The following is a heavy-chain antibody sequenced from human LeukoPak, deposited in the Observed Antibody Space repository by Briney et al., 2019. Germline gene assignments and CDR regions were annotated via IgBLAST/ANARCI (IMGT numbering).Heavy chain of an antibody. Sequence: PSETLSLTCAVSGGPIIASYWSWIRQPPGKGLEWIGYTHYSGTGNYNPSLKSRVTISIDTSKNRFSLGLTSVTAADTAVYYCARVRFYDTTGYSTSYYLDYWGQGALVTVSS. D-gene: IGHD3-22*01. J-gene: IGHJ4*02. V-gene: IGHV4-59*01. CDR2: THYSGTG. CDR1: GGPIIASY. CDR3: ARVRFYDTTGYSTSYYLDY.